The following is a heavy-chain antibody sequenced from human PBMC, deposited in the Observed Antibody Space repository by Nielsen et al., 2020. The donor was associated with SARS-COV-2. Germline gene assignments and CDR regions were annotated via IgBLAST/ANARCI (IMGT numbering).Heavy chain of an antibody. CDR3: ARDQGSILAY. J-gene: IGHJ4*02. Sequence: GESLKISCAASGFTFSSYAMHWVRQAPGKGLEWVAVISYDGSNKYYADSVKGRFTISRDNSKNTLYLQMNSLRAEDTAVYYCARDQGSILAYWGQGTLVTVSS. V-gene: IGHV3-30-3*01. D-gene: IGHD2-15*01. CDR2: ISYDGSNK. CDR1: GFTFSSYA.